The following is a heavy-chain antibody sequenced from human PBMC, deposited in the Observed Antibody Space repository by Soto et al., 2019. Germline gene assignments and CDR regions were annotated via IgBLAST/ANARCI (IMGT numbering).Heavy chain of an antibody. CDR1: GGSFSGYY. CDR3: AREKGRIAVAGTDY. V-gene: IGHV4-34*01. CDR2: INHSGST. J-gene: IGHJ4*02. Sequence: XETLSLTCAVYGGSFSGYYWSWIRQPPGKGLDWIGEINHSGSTNYNPSLKSRVTISVDTSKNQFSLKLSSVTAADTAVYYCAREKGRIAVAGTDYWGQGTLVTVSS. D-gene: IGHD6-19*01.